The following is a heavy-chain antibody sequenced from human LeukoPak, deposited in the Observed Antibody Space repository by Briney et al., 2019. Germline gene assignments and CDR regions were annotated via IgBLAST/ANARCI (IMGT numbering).Heavy chain of an antibody. CDR3: AKREEGITIFGVVTPNWFDP. V-gene: IGHV3-23*01. D-gene: IGHD3-3*01. CDR1: GFTFSSYA. CDR2: ISGSGGST. J-gene: IGHJ5*02. Sequence: GGSLRLSCAASGFTFSSYAMSWVRQAPGKGLEWVSAISGSGGSTYYAASVKGRFTISRDNSKNTLYLQMNSLRAEDTAVYYCAKREEGITIFGVVTPNWFDPWGQGTLVTVSS.